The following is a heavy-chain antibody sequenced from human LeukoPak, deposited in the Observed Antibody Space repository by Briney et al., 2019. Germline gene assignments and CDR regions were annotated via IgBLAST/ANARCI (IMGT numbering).Heavy chain of an antibody. V-gene: IGHV4-59*01. D-gene: IGHD3-22*01. J-gene: IGHJ4*02. CDR3: VRDRGDSSGYYRPPYYFDY. CDR1: GGSISSYY. CDR2: IYYSGST. Sequence: KTSETLSLTCTVSGGSISSYYWSWIRQPPGKGLEWIGYIYYSGSTNYNPSLKSRVTISVDTSKNQFSLKLSSVTAADTAVYYCVRDRGDSSGYYRPPYYFDYWGQGTLVTVSS.